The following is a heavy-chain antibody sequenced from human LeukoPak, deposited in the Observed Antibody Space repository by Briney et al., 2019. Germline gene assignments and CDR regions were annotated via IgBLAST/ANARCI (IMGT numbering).Heavy chain of an antibody. J-gene: IGHJ4*02. Sequence: SETLSLTCGVSGGSISSSGYYWAWIRQPPGTGLEWIGSISYTGTTYYHPSLKSRLTISAHRSKNQFSLRLTSVTAADTAVYYCARRRIVATIDYWGQGTLVTVSS. V-gene: IGHV4-39*01. D-gene: IGHD5-12*01. CDR1: GGSISSSGYY. CDR2: ISYTGTT. CDR3: ARRRIVATIDY.